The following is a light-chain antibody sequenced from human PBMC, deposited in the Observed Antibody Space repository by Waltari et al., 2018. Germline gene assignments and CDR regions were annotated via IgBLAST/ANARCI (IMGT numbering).Light chain of an antibody. CDR1: QSIDGN. Sequence: EFVLIRSRDFGSGSQREKVTRTCRASQSIDGNLHWYQQKPDQSPKLLIKYASQSFSGVPSRFSGSGSGTDFTLTINGLEAEDAATYYCHQTSSLPYTFGQGTKLEIK. V-gene: IGKV6-21*01. J-gene: IGKJ2*01. CDR3: HQTSSLPYT. CDR2: YAS.